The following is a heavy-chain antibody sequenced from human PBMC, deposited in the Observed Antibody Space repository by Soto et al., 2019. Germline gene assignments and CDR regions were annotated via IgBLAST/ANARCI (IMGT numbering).Heavy chain of an antibody. Sequence: QVPLVQSGAEVKRPGASVKVSCKASGYTFTDYSIQWVRQAPGQRLEWMGWINAGNGNTKNSQNLQGRVTNTRDTHAKTAYMELSSLRAEDTAVYYCAVEHDYWINYSFDYWGQGTLVTVSS. CDR1: GYTFTDYS. CDR2: INAGNGNT. J-gene: IGHJ4*02. V-gene: IGHV1-3*01. CDR3: AVEHDYWINYSFDY. D-gene: IGHD3-3*01.